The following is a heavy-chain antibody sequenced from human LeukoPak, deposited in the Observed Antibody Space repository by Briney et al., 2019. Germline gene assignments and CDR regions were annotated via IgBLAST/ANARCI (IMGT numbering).Heavy chain of an antibody. CDR3: AKGPSLRFLEWLYRN. D-gene: IGHD3-3*01. CDR2: ISGSGGST. Sequence: GGSLRLSCAASGFTFSSYAMSWVRQAPGKGLEWVSAISGSGGSTYYADSVKGRFTISRDNSKNTLYLQMDSLRAEDTAVYYCAKGPSLRFLEWLYRNWGQGTLVTVSS. CDR1: GFTFSSYA. V-gene: IGHV3-23*01. J-gene: IGHJ4*02.